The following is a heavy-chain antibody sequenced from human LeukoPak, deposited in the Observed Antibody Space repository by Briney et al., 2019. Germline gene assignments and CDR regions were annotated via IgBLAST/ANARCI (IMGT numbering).Heavy chain of an antibody. D-gene: IGHD6-19*01. CDR3: ARGSSGWFQH. CDR2: IYYSGST. CDR1: GGSISSYY. V-gene: IGHV4-39*01. Sequence: SETLSLTCTVSGGSISSYYWGWIRQPPGKGLEWIGSIYYSGSTYYNPSLKSRVTISVDTSKNQFSLKLSSVTAADTAVYYCARGSSGWFQHWGRGTLVTVSS. J-gene: IGHJ1*01.